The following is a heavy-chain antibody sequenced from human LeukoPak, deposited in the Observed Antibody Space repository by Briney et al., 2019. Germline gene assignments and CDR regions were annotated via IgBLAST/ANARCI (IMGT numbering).Heavy chain of an antibody. CDR2: IRGDGRET. Sequence: GGSLRLSCAASGFTFGAYYMSWVRQAPGKGLAWVANIRGDGRETFYADSLRGRFSIFRDNARNSVSLQMNSLSAEDTGVYYCARESAVGYGSFDYWGQGTLVNVSS. CDR3: ARESAVGYGSFDY. CDR1: GFTFGAYY. J-gene: IGHJ4*02. V-gene: IGHV3-7*03. D-gene: IGHD2-8*02.